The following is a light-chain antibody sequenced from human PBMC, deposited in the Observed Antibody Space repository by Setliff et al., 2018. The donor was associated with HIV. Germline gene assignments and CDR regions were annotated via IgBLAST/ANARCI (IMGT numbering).Light chain of an antibody. J-gene: IGLJ1*01. CDR3: SSFTGTNTYV. CDR2: DVS. Sequence: QSVLTQPASVSGSPGQSITISCIGTSSDIGNYNYVSWYQQHPGMAPKLMIYDVSNRPSGVSNRFSGSKSGSTASLTISGLQAEDEADYYCSSFTGTNTYVFGTGTRSPS. CDR1: SSDIGNYNY. V-gene: IGLV2-14*03.